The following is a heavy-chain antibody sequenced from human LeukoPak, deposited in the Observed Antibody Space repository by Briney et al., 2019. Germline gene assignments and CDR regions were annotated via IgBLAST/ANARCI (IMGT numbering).Heavy chain of an antibody. J-gene: IGHJ6*02. CDR1: GGSISSDY. CDR3: ARQGGTRYYYYGMDV. V-gene: IGHV4-59*08. D-gene: IGHD1-26*01. CDR2: IYYSGIT. Sequence: SETLSLTCTVSGGSISSDYWSWIRQPPGKGLEWSGYIYYSGITNYNPSLKSRVTISVDTSKNQFSLKLTSVTAADTAVYYCARQGGTRYYYYGMDVWGQGTTVTVSS.